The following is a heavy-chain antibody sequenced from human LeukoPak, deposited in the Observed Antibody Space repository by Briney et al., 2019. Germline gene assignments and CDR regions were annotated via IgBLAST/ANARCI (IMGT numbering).Heavy chain of an antibody. CDR1: GYTFTSYD. CDR3: ARGECSSTSCYDWFDP. V-gene: IGHV1-8*01. CDR2: MNPNSGNT. J-gene: IGHJ5*02. D-gene: IGHD2-2*01. Sequence: WASVKVSCKASGYTFTSYDINWVRQATGQGLEWMGWMNPNSGNTGYAQKFQGRVTMTRNTSISTAYMELSSLRSEGTAVYYCARGECSSTSCYDWFDPWGQGTLVTVSS.